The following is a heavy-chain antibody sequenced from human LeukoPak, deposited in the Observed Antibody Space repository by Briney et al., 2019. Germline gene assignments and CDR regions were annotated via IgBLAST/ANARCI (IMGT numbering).Heavy chain of an antibody. CDR3: ARDQEGGAGSCYFDF. CDR2: IKEDGSEK. J-gene: IGHJ4*02. D-gene: IGHD2-15*01. Sequence: GGSQRLSCAASGFTFRNYWMSWVRQAPGKGLEWVANIKEDGSEKYYVDSVKGRFVISRDNAKNSLYLQMDSLRVDDTAIYYCARDQEGGAGSCYFDFWGQGALVTVS. V-gene: IGHV3-7*01. CDR1: GFTFRNYW.